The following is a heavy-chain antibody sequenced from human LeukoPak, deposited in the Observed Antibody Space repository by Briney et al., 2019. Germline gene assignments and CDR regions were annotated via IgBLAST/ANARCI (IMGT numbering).Heavy chain of an antibody. V-gene: IGHV4-59*01. CDR2: IFYTGST. J-gene: IGHJ2*01. CDR3: AGATVTPYWYFDL. Sequence: PSETLSLTCTVSGGSISSYYWSWIRQPPGKGLEWIGYIFYTGSTNYNPSLKSRVTISVDTSKNQFSLKLSSVTAADTAVYYCAGATVTPYWYFDLWGRGTLVTVSS. D-gene: IGHD4-17*01. CDR1: GGSISSYY.